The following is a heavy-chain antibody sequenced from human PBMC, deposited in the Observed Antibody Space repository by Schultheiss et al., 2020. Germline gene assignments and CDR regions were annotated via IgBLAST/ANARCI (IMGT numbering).Heavy chain of an antibody. D-gene: IGHD3-9*01. J-gene: IGHJ5*02. CDR1: GGSISSYY. V-gene: IGHV4-59*12. CDR2: IYYSGST. Sequence: SQTLSLTCTVPGGSISSYYWSWIRQPPGKGLEWIGSIYYSGSTYYNPSLKSRVTISVDTSKNQFSLKLSSVTAADTAVYYCARGDYDILTGYYPWFDPWGQGTLVTVSS. CDR3: ARGDYDILTGYYPWFDP.